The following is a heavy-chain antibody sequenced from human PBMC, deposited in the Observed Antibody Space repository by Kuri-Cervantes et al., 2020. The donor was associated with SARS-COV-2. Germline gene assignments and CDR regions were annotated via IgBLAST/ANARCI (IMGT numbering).Heavy chain of an antibody. CDR3: TRDDFWSGYSDY. V-gene: IGHV3-49*04. CDR1: GFTVSGNH. D-gene: IGHD3-3*01. J-gene: IGHJ4*02. CDR2: IRSKAYGGTT. Sequence: GGSLRLSCTVSGFTVSGNHMNWVRQAPGKGLEWVGFIRSKAYGGTTGYAASVKGRFTISRDDSKSIAYLQMNSLKTEDTAVYYCTRDDFWSGYSDYWGQGTLVTVSS.